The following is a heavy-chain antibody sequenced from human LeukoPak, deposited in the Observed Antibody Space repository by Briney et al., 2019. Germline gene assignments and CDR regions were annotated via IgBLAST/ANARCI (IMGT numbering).Heavy chain of an antibody. CDR1: GVSVFSNSAA. Sequence: SQTLSLTCAISGVSVFSNSAAWNWIRQSPSRGLEWLGRTYYRSKWYNDYAVSVKSRITVNPDTSKNQFSLQLHSVTPEDTAVYYCARSQAWAPYYYGSGTYPEYFQHWGQGTLVTVSS. D-gene: IGHD3-10*01. CDR2: TYYRSKWYN. V-gene: IGHV6-1*01. CDR3: ARSQAWAPYYYGSGTYPEYFQH. J-gene: IGHJ1*01.